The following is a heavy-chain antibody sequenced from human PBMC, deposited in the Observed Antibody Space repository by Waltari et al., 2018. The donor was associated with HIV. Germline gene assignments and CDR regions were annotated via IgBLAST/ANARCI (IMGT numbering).Heavy chain of an antibody. CDR1: GYTFTPYS. V-gene: IGHV7-4-1*02. CDR3: AKRGANGWFSIDY. Sequence: QVQLVQSGSELKKPGASVKVSCRASGYTFTPYSLPWVRQAPGQGREWMGWINTNTGSPTYAQGFRGRFVLSSDTSVSTAYLQISSLKAEDTAMYFCAKRGANGWFSIDYWGQGTLVTVSS. D-gene: IGHD6-19*01. J-gene: IGHJ4*02. CDR2: INTNTGSP.